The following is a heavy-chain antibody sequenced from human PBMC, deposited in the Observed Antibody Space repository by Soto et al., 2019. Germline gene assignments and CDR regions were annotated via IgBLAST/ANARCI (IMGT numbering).Heavy chain of an antibody. CDR1: GFTFSSYW. CDR2: VNSDGIST. Sequence: EVQLVESGGGLVQPGGSLRLSCAASGFTFSSYWMYWVRQAPGKGLVWVSRVNSDGISTTYADSVKGRFTIPRDNAKNTLYLQMNSLRAEDTAVYYCARRYCSATGCPPDYWGQGTLVTVSS. V-gene: IGHV3-74*01. D-gene: IGHD2-15*01. CDR3: ARRYCSATGCPPDY. J-gene: IGHJ4*02.